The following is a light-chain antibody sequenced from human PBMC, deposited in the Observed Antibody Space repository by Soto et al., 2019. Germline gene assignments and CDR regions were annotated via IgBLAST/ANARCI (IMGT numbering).Light chain of an antibody. Sequence: ESMLTQSPGTLSLSPGERATLSCRASQSVSTRYLAWYQQKPGQAPRLLIYGASIRAAGIPDRFSGSRSGADFSLTITRLEPEDSAVYYCQQFDGSRPAFTFGQGTKLEI. V-gene: IGKV3-20*01. CDR2: GAS. CDR1: QSVSTRY. CDR3: QQFDGSRPAFT. J-gene: IGKJ2*01.